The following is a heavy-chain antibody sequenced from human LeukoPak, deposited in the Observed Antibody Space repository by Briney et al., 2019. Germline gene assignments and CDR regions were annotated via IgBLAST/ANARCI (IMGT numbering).Heavy chain of an antibody. CDR1: GFTLSNYS. D-gene: IGHD4-17*01. V-gene: IGHV3-21*01. J-gene: IGHJ4*02. CDR3: ARDLAYGDDGL. Sequence: PGGSLRLSCAASGFTLSNYSMNWVRQAPGKGLEWVAFISSSSSYMFYADSLKGRFTISRDNPKNSLYLQMNSLRADDTAVYYCARDLAYGDDGLWGQGTLVTVSS. CDR2: ISSSSSYM.